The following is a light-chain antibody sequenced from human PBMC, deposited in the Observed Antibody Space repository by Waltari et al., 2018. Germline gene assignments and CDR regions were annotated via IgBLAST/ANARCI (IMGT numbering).Light chain of an antibody. Sequence: DIVMTQSPDSLSLSLGDRATINCKASQTILYNSNNKNYLSWYQQKPGQPTKLLIYWASARESGVPDRVSGGGSGTDFTLDIRSLQAEGVAVYYWQQYDSGLTFGGGTRGEIE. CDR3: QQYDSGLT. CDR1: QTILYNSNNKNY. CDR2: WAS. V-gene: IGKV4-1*01. J-gene: IGKJ4*01.